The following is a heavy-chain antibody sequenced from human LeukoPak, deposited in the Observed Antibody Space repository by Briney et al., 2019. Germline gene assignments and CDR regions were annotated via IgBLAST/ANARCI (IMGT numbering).Heavy chain of an antibody. D-gene: IGHD2-8*01. CDR1: GFTFSSLW. CDR3: ARARLMNWFHP. V-gene: IGHV3-74*01. CDR2: INGDGNNT. J-gene: IGHJ5*02. Sequence: GESLRLSCAPSGFTFSSLWMPCARPPPGEGRVWVSRINGDGNNTNYADPVQGRFIISRDNAKNPLYLQMNGLRAEDTAVYYCARARLMNWFHPWGLGTLVTVSS.